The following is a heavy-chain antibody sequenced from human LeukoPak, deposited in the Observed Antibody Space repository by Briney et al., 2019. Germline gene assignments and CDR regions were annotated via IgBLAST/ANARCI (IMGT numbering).Heavy chain of an antibody. CDR3: ARHESSGYYWSYFDY. Sequence: PSETLSLTCTVSGGSISSYYWSWIRQPPGKGLEWIGYIYYSGSTNYNPSLKSRVTISVDTSKNQFSLKLSSVTAADTAVYYCARHESSGYYWSYFDYWGQGTLVTVSS. CDR2: IYYSGST. V-gene: IGHV4-59*08. J-gene: IGHJ4*02. D-gene: IGHD3-22*01. CDR1: GGSISSYY.